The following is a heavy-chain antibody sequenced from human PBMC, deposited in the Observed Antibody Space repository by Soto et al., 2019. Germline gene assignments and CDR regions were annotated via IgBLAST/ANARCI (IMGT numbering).Heavy chain of an antibody. CDR2: INPSGGST. J-gene: IGHJ5*02. D-gene: IGHD1-7*01. CDR1: GYTFTSYY. CDR3: ALGLALELFAGWFDP. Sequence: ASVKVSCKASGYTFTSYYMHWVRQAPGQGLEWMGIINPSGGSTSYAQKFQGRVTMTRDTSTSTVYMELSSLRSEDTAVYYCALGLALELFAGWFDPWGQGTLVTVSS. V-gene: IGHV1-46*01.